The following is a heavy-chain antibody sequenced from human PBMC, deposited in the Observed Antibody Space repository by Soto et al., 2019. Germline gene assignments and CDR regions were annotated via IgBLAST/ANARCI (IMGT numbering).Heavy chain of an antibody. J-gene: IGHJ3*02. CDR3: ARWEYQNYYDSSGYYAEGAFDI. Sequence: PSETLSLTCTVSGGSISSSSYYWGWIRQPPGKGLEWIGSIYYSGSTYYNPSLKSRVTISVDTSKNQFPLKLSSVTAADTAVYYCARWEYQNYYDSSGYYAEGAFDIWGQGTMVT. CDR1: GGSISSSSYY. V-gene: IGHV4-39*01. CDR2: IYYSGST. D-gene: IGHD3-22*01.